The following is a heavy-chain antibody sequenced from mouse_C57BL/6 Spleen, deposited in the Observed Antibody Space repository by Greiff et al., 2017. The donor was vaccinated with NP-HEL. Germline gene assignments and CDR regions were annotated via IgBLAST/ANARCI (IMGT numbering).Heavy chain of an antibody. Sequence: EVKLMESGGDLVKPGGSLKLSCAASGFTFSSYGMSWVRQTPDKRLEWVATISSGGSYTYYPDSVKGRFTISRDNAKNTLYLQMSSLKSEDTAMYYCARPRSSSYAMDYWGQGTSVTVSS. CDR3: ARPRSSSYAMDY. CDR1: GFTFSSYG. CDR2: ISSGGSYT. V-gene: IGHV5-6*01. J-gene: IGHJ4*01. D-gene: IGHD1-3*01.